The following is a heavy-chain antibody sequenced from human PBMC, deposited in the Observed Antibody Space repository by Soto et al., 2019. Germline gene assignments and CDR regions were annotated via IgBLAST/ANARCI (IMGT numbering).Heavy chain of an antibody. CDR3: ARDQESITDRILQY. D-gene: IGHD3-10*01. J-gene: IGHJ4*02. Sequence: SVKVSCKASGDTFASFGFSWVRQAPGQGLEWLGWISAYNGNTHYAQKVRDRVTLTTDTSTNTAYMELRSLTSDDTAVYYCARDQESITDRILQYWGQGTRVTVSS. CDR2: ISAYNGNT. V-gene: IGHV1-18*01. CDR1: GDTFASFG.